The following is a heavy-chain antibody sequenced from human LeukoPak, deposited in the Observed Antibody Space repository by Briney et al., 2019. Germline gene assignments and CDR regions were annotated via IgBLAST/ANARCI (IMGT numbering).Heavy chain of an antibody. CDR3: ARVRGYYYDSSGYSFDY. D-gene: IGHD3-22*01. CDR2: ISAYNGNT. V-gene: IGHV1-18*01. J-gene: IGHJ4*02. CDR1: GYTFTSYG. Sequence: GASVKVSCKASGYTFTSYGISWVRQAPRQGLEWMGWISAYNGNTNYAQKLQGRVTMTTDTSTSTAYMELRSLRSDDTAVYYCARVRGYYYDSSGYSFDYWGQGTLVTVSS.